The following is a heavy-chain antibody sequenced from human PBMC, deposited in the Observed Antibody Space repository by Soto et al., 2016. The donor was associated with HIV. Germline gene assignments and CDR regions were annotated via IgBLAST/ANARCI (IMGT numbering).Heavy chain of an antibody. CDR1: GYPFNTYG. V-gene: IGHV1-18*01. CDR2: ISIYTGNT. Sequence: VQSGAEVKKPGASVKISCKTSGYPFNTYGINWVRQAPGQGLEWIGWISIYTGNTDYAPKLQGRVTMTTDTSTTTAYMELRSLRPDDTAVYFCARGREDTAILDYWGQGTLVTVSS. J-gene: IGHJ4*02. CDR3: ARGREDTAILDY. D-gene: IGHD5-18*01.